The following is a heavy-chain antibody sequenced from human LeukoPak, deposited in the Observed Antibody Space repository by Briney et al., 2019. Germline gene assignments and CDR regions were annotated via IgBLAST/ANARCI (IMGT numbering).Heavy chain of an antibody. CDR3: AKDAFDILTGLPIGY. V-gene: IGHV3-9*01. J-gene: IGHJ4*02. CDR1: RFTFDDDA. D-gene: IGHD3-9*01. CDR2: ISWNSGSI. Sequence: GRSLRLSCAASRFTFDDDAMHWVRQAPGKGLEWVSGISWNSGSIGYADSVKGRFTISRDNAKNSLYLQMNSLRAEDTVLYYWAKDAFDILTGLPIGYWGQGTLVTVSS.